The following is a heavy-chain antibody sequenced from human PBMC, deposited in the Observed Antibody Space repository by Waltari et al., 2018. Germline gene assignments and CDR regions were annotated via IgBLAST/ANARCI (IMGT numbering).Heavy chain of an antibody. Sequence: QVQLQESGPGLVKPSETLSLTCRVSGGSISNYYWTWVRQSAGKGLEWIGRVYISGHTSYNPSLESRVTMSLDTSSNEFSLKLRFVTAADTGVYFCARSGDFGDYDAWGQGTLVTVS. CDR2: VYISGHT. J-gene: IGHJ5*02. CDR3: ARSGDFGDYDA. D-gene: IGHD2-21*02. CDR1: GGSISNYY. V-gene: IGHV4-4*07.